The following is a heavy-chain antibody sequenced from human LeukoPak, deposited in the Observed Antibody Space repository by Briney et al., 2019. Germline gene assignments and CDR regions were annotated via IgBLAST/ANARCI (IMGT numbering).Heavy chain of an antibody. CDR3: ARGRRVTIFGVAGGWFDP. V-gene: IGHV4-4*02. CDR1: GGSISSSNW. D-gene: IGHD3-3*01. J-gene: IGHJ5*02. CDR2: IYHSGST. Sequence: SETLSLTCAVSGGSISSSNWWSWVRQPPGKGLGWIGEIYHSGSTNYNPSLKSRVTISVDTSKNQFSLKLSSVTAADTAVYYCARGRRVTIFGVAGGWFDPWGQGTLVTVSS.